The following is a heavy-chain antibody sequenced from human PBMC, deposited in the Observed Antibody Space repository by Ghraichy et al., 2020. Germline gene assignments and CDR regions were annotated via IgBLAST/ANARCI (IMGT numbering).Heavy chain of an antibody. J-gene: IGHJ4*02. CDR1: GDSISTSYY. Sequence: SETLSLTCTVFGDSISTSYYWGWIRPPPGKGLEWIGIVYRDGTTHYSPTLKSRVAISVDTSKNQFSLKVTSLTAADTSVYFCARISDYGGYYFDYWGQGTLVTVSS. CDR2: VYRDGTT. D-gene: IGHD4-17*01. CDR3: ARISDYGGYYFDY. V-gene: IGHV4-39*01.